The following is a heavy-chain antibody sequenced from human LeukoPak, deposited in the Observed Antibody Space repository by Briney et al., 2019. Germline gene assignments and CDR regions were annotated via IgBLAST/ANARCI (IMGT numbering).Heavy chain of an antibody. CDR2: ISNNGGET. Sequence: RPGGSLRLSCAASRFSFSNYVMHWVRQAPGKGLEYVSGISNNGGETFYANSVKGGFIISRDNSKNTVYLQMGSLRPEDMAVYYCAREMTTRRTQFDYWGQGTLVTVSS. V-gene: IGHV3-64*01. J-gene: IGHJ4*02. CDR3: AREMTTRRTQFDY. D-gene: IGHD5-24*01. CDR1: RFSFSNYV.